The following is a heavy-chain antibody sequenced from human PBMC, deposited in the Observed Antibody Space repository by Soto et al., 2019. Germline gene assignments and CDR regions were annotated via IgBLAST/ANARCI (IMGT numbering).Heavy chain of an antibody. CDR3: AREGNLGRWIQPLDS. Sequence: SETLSLTCAVCGGSFSGHYWSWIRQPPGKGLEWIGNIHYNGNTKYSPSLKSRVTMSVDTSKNHFSLKLISVTTADTAVYFCAREGNLGRWIQPLDSWGQGTLVTVS. V-gene: IGHV4-59*11. CDR1: GGSFSGHY. J-gene: IGHJ4*02. CDR2: IHYNGNT. D-gene: IGHD2-2*03.